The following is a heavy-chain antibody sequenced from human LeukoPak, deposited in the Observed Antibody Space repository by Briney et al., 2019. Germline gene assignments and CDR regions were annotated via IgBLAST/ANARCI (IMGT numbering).Heavy chain of an antibody. CDR2: ISSDETKK. CDR1: GFSFSKYA. D-gene: IGHD2/OR15-2a*01. V-gene: IGHV3-30-3*01. Sequence: GGSLRLSCAASGFSFSKYAMHWVRQAPGKGLEWVAVISSDETKKYYADSVKGRFTISRDNSNNTLFLQMNSLKTEDTAVYFCARMKVIKGASLDYWGQGSLVTVSS. CDR3: ARMKVIKGASLDY. J-gene: IGHJ4*02.